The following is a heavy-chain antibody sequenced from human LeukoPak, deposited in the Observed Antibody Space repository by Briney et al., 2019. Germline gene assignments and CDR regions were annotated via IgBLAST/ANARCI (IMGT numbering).Heavy chain of an antibody. CDR2: ISGSGGST. D-gene: IGHD3-10*01. CDR3: AKDPTNGGCYYYGMDV. J-gene: IGHJ6*02. V-gene: IGHV3-23*01. Sequence: GGSLRLSCAASGFTFSSYAMSWVRQAPGKGLEWVSAISGSGGSTYYADSVKGRFTISRDNSKNTLYLQMNSLRAEDTAVYYCAKDPTNGGCYYYGMDVWGQGTTVTVSS. CDR1: GFTFSSYA.